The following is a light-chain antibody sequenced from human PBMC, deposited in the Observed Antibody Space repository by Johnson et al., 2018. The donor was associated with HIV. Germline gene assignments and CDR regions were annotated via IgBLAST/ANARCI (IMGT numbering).Light chain of an antibody. V-gene: IGLV1-51*02. CDR3: GTWDNSLSAV. CDR1: SYNIGNNL. J-gene: IGLJ1*01. Sequence: QPVLTQPPSVSAAPGQKVTISCSGSSYNIGNNLVSWYQQLPGSAPTLLIYENDKRPSGIPDRFSGSKSGTSATLGITGLQTGDAADSYCGTWDNSLSAVFGTGTKVTVL. CDR2: END.